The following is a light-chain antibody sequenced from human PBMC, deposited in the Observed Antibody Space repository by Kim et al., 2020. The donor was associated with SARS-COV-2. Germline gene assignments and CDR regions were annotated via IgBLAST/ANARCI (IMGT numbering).Light chain of an antibody. Sequence: ALGQTVRITCRGGSLRSYYESWYQQKPGQAPLPVMFDKDNRPSGIPDRFSGSSSGDTASLTITGAQAEDEADYYCNSRDSSGDHFVFGTGTKVTVL. V-gene: IGLV3-19*01. CDR3: NSRDSSGDHFV. CDR1: SLRSYY. J-gene: IGLJ1*01. CDR2: DKD.